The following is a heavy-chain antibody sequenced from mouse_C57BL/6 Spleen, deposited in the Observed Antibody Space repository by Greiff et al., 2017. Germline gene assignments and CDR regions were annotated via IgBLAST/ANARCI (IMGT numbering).Heavy chain of an antibody. CDR1: GYAFRSYW. CDR3: ARPYYYVSSFYFDY. D-gene: IGHD1-1*01. V-gene: IGHV1-80*01. CDR2: IYPGDGDT. Sequence: QVQLKESGAELVKPGASVKISCKASGYAFRSYWMNWVQQRPGKGLEWIGQIYPGDGDTNYNGKVKGKATLTADKSSSTAYMQLSSLTSEDSAVYFCARPYYYVSSFYFDYWGQGTSLTVSS. J-gene: IGHJ2*02.